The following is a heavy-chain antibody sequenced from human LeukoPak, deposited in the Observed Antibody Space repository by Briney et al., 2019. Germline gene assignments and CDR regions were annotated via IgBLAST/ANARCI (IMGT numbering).Heavy chain of an antibody. D-gene: IGHD3-10*01. CDR1: GYTFTGYY. V-gene: IGHV1-18*04. CDR3: ARARATMVRGVTYYYYYYMDV. Sequence: ASVKVSCKASGYTFTGYYMHWVRQAPGQGLEWMGWISAYNGNTNYAQKLQGRVTMTTDTSTSTAYMELRSLRSDDTAVYYCARARATMVRGVTYYYYYYMDVWGKGTTVTVSS. J-gene: IGHJ6*03. CDR2: ISAYNGNT.